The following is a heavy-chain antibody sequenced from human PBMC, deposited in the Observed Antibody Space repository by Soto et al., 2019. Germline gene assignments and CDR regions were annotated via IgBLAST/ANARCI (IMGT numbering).Heavy chain of an antibody. J-gene: IGHJ6*02. CDR1: GDSVSSNSAA. V-gene: IGHV6-1*01. CDR2: TYYRSKWYN. CDR3: ARDSAEYSSSNYYYYGMDV. Sequence: SQTLSLTCAISGDSVSSNSAAWNWIRQSPSRGLEWLGRTYYRSKWYNDYAVSVKSRITINPDTSKNQFSLQLNSVTPEDTAVYYCARDSAEYSSSNYYYYGMDVWGQGTTVTVSS. D-gene: IGHD6-6*01.